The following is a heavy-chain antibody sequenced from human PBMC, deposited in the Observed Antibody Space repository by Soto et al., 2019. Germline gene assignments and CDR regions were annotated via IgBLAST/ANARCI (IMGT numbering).Heavy chain of an antibody. CDR3: ARASPYYYDSSGYYPFDY. J-gene: IGHJ4*02. CDR2: IYYSGST. Sequence: SETLSLTCTVSGGSISRYYWSWIRQPPGKGLEWIGYIYYSGSTNYNPSLKSRVTISVDTSKNQFSLKLSSVTAAVTAVYYCARASPYYYDSSGYYPFDYWGQGTLVTVSS. V-gene: IGHV4-59*01. D-gene: IGHD3-22*01. CDR1: GGSISRYY.